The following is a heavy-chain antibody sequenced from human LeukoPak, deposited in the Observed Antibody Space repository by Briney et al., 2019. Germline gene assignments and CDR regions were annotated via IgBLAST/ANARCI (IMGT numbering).Heavy chain of an antibody. D-gene: IGHD2-15*01. J-gene: IGHJ4*02. CDR1: GYTFTGYY. CDR3: AREVEPTTIVVVVAAVDY. V-gene: IGHV1-2*02. CDR2: INPNSGGT. Sequence: ASVKVSCKASGYTFTGYYMHWVRQAPGQGLEWMGWINPNSGGTNYAQKFQGRVTMTRDTSISTAYMELSRLRSDDTAVYYCAREVEPTTIVVVVAAVDYWGQGTLVTVSS.